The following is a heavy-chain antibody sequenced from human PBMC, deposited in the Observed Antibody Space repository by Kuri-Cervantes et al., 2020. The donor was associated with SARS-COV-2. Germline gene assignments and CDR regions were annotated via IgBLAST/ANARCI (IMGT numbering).Heavy chain of an antibody. V-gene: IGHV1-69*13. Sequence: SVKVSCKASGGTFSSCAISWVRQAPGQGLEWMGGIIPVFGIANYSQKFQGRVTITADESTSTAYMELSSLRSEDTAVFYCARESLGSGTLSGFYYMDVWGKGTTVTVSS. CDR3: ARESLGSGTLSGFYYMDV. J-gene: IGHJ6*03. CDR2: IIPVFGIA. CDR1: GGTFSSCA. D-gene: IGHD3-10*01.